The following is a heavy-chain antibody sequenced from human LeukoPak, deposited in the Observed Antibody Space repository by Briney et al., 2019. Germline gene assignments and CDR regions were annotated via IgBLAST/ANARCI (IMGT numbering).Heavy chain of an antibody. D-gene: IGHD1-14*01. CDR3: ARHPTTPDY. J-gene: IGHJ4*02. CDR2: IYYRGNT. CDR1: GGSISSSIYH. V-gene: IGHV4-39*01. Sequence: SETLSLTCTVSGGSISSSIYHGGWIRQPPGRGLEWIATIYYRGNTYYNPSLKSRVTISVDTSKTQFSLKVNSVTAADTAVYYCARHPTTPDYWGQGILVTVSS.